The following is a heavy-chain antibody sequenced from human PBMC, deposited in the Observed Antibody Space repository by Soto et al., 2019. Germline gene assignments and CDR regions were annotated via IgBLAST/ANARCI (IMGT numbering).Heavy chain of an antibody. J-gene: IGHJ5*02. D-gene: IGHD2-15*01. V-gene: IGHV3-23*01. CDR2: ISGSGGST. Sequence: EVQLLESGGGLVQPGGSLRLSCAASGFTFSSYAMSWVRQAPGKGLEWVSAISGSGGSTYYADSVKGRFTISRDNSKNTLYLQMNSLGAEDTAVYYCAENLGYCSGGSCYGFDPWGQGTLVTVSS. CDR1: GFTFSSYA. CDR3: AENLGYCSGGSCYGFDP.